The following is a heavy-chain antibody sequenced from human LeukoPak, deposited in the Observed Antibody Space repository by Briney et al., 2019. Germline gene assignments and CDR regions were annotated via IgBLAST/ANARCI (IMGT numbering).Heavy chain of an antibody. D-gene: IGHD5-12*01. CDR1: GGSISSSSYY. Sequence: SETLSLTCTVSGGSISSSSYYWGWIRQPPGKGLEWIGSIYYSGSTYYNPSLKSRVTISVDTSKNQFSLKLSSVTAADTAVYYCARDFSGYSGYDWGQGTLVTVSS. V-gene: IGHV4-39*07. CDR3: ARDFSGYSGYD. J-gene: IGHJ4*02. CDR2: IYYSGST.